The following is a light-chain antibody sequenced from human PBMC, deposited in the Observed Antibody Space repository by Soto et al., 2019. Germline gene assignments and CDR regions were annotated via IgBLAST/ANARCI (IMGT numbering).Light chain of an antibody. J-gene: IGLJ1*01. CDR1: SSDVGGYNY. CDR2: DVS. V-gene: IGLV2-14*01. CDR3: SSYTSSSTLGYV. Sequence: QSVLTQPASVSGSPGQSITISCTGTSSDVGGYNYVSWYQQHPGKAPKLMIHDVSNRPSGVSNRFSGSKSGNTASLTIFGLQAEDEADYYCSSYTSSSTLGYVFGTGTKVTVL.